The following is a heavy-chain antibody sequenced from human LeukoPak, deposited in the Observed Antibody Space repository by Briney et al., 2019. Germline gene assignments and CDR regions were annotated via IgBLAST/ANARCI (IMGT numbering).Heavy chain of an antibody. V-gene: IGHV3-21*01. CDR3: ARVYSSSWYFGYLYIDV. Sequence: GGSLRLSCAASGFTFSSYNMKWVRQAPGKGLEWVSSISWRSSDIEYADSVKGRFTISRDIAKKSLYLQMNDLRAEDTAVYYCARVYSSSWYFGYLYIDVWGNGTTVTVSS. CDR1: GFTFSSYN. D-gene: IGHD6-13*01. CDR2: ISWRSSDI. J-gene: IGHJ6*03.